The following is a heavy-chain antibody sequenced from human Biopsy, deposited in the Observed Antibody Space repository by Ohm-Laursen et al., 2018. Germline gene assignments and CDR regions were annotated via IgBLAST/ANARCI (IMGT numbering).Heavy chain of an antibody. J-gene: IGHJ3*01. CDR3: AREDEGLLRALDL. D-gene: IGHD3-3*01. V-gene: IGHV4-4*07. CDR1: GASMTGHF. Sequence: SDTLSLTCTVSGASMTGHFWTWVRQPAGKGLEWIGHIYTIGDTTYNPSLESRVTMSLDTSENQFSLKMTSLTAADTAVYFCAREDEGLLRALDLWGQGAMVTVSS. CDR2: IYTIGDT.